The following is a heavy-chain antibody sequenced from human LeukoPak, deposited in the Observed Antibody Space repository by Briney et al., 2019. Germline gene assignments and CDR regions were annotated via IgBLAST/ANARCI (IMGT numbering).Heavy chain of an antibody. D-gene: IGHD6-13*01. Sequence: GGSLRLSCAGSGFTFRSTLMNWVRQAPRKGPERVGRIKKEIDGGTRDYAASVKERFTVSGDDSKNTVYLQMNSLKTEDTAVYYCSTGGDVMIAGTRAFDIWGQGTMVTVSS. V-gene: IGHV3-15*05. CDR1: GFTFRSTL. CDR3: STGGDVMIAGTRAFDI. J-gene: IGHJ3*02. CDR2: IKKEIDGGTR.